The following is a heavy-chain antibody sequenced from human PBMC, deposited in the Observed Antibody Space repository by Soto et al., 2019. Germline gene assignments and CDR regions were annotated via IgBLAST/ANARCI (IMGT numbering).Heavy chain of an antibody. Sequence: ASMKVSCKASGYTFTTYYMHWVRQAPGQGLEWMGIINPSGGSTSYAQKFQGRVTMTRYTSTSTVYMELSSLRSEDTAVYYCARDGPSAMALDYWGQGTLVTVSS. V-gene: IGHV1-46*01. CDR2: INPSGGST. CDR1: GYTFTTYY. CDR3: ARDGPSAMALDY. J-gene: IGHJ4*02. D-gene: IGHD5-18*01.